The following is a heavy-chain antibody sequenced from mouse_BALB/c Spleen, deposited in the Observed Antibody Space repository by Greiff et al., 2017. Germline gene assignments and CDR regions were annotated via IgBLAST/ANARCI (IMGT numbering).Heavy chain of an antibody. V-gene: IGHV3-6*02. Sequence: VQLKQSGPGLVKPSQSLSLTCSVTGYSITSGYYWNWIRQFPGNKLEWMGYISYDGSNNYNPSLKNRISITRDTSKNQFFLKLNSVTTEDTATYYCAREDYYGYDGSPWGQGTTLTVSS. CDR2: ISYDGSN. D-gene: IGHD2-2*01. J-gene: IGHJ2*01. CDR1: GYSITSGYY. CDR3: AREDYYGYDGSP.